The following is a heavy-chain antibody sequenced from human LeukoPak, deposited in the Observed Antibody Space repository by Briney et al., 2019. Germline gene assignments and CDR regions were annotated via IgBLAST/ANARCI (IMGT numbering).Heavy chain of an antibody. Sequence: GGSLRLSCAASGFSVSSDYMSWVRQAPGKGLEWVSPNSGSGGSTYYADSVKGRFTIPGDNSRNTLYLQMNSLRAEDTAVYYCARAPPYNSGWYSDYWGQGTLVTVSS. J-gene: IGHJ4*02. D-gene: IGHD6-19*01. V-gene: IGHV3-23*01. CDR1: GFSVSSDY. CDR2: NSGSGGST. CDR3: ARAPPYNSGWYSDY.